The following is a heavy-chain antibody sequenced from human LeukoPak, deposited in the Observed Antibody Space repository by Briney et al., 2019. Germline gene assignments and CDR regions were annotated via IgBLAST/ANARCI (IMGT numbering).Heavy chain of an antibody. CDR1: GFSVSSNY. D-gene: IGHD3-10*01. J-gene: IGHJ3*02. CDR2: ISSSSSYT. Sequence: GGSLRLSCAASGFSVSSNYMSWVRQAPGKGLEWVSYISSSSSYTDYADSVKGRFTISRDNAKNSLSLQMNSLRAEDTAVYYCARGRGSGSRWGGAFDIWGQGTMVTVSS. V-gene: IGHV3-11*05. CDR3: ARGRGSGSRWGGAFDI.